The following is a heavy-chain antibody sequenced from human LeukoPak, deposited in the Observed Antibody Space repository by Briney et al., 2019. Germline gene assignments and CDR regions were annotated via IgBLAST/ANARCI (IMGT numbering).Heavy chain of an antibody. CDR2: IDPNSGDT. CDR1: GYIFTGNY. J-gene: IGHJ4*02. D-gene: IGHD2-15*01. CDR3: ARGGGYCNGGSCYLRH. Sequence: GASVKVSCKAAGYIFTGNYIHWVRQAPGQGREWMGWIDPNSGDTNYAQKFQGRVTMTRETSISTAYMELSRLTSDDTAVYYCARGGGYCNGGSCYLRHWGRGTLVTVSS. V-gene: IGHV1-2*02.